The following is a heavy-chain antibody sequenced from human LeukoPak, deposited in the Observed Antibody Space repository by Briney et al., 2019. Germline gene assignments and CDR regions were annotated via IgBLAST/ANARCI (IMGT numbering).Heavy chain of an antibody. CDR1: GYTFTGYY. D-gene: IGHD3-22*01. V-gene: IGHV1-2*02. CDR2: INPNSGGT. J-gene: IGHJ4*02. Sequence: ASVKVSCKASGYTFTGYYMHWVRQAPGQGLAWMGWINPNSGGTNYAQKFQGRVTMTRDTSISTAYMELSRLRSDDTAVYYCASFPSYYDSSGYTIDYWGQGTLVTVSS. CDR3: ASFPSYYDSSGYTIDY.